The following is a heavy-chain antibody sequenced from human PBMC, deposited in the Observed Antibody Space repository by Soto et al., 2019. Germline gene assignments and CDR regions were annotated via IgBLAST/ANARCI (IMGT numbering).Heavy chain of an antibody. V-gene: IGHV3-21*01. D-gene: IGHD3-16*01. CDR2: ISSSSSYI. J-gene: IGHJ3*02. CDR3: ARDVGGRYLRKYDAFDI. CDR1: GFPFSSYS. Sequence: GGSLRLSCAASGFPFSSYSMNWVRQAPGKGLEWVSSISSSSSYIYYADSVKGRFTISRDNAKNSLYLQMNSLRAEDTAVYYCARDVGGRYLRKYDAFDIWGQGTMVTVSS.